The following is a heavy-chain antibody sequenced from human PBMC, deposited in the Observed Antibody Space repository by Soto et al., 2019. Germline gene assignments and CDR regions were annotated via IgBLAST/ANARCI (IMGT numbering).Heavy chain of an antibody. CDR1: GGSISSYY. CDR2: IYYSGST. Sequence: SETLSLTCTVSGGSISSYYWSWIRQPPGKGLEWIGYIYYSGSTNYNPSLKSRVTISVDTSKNQFSLKLSSVTAADTAVYYCARFSLGIEYCGGDCSSVSRYGMDVWGQGTTVTVSS. V-gene: IGHV4-59*01. CDR3: ARFSLGIEYCGGDCSSVSRYGMDV. D-gene: IGHD2-21*02. J-gene: IGHJ6*02.